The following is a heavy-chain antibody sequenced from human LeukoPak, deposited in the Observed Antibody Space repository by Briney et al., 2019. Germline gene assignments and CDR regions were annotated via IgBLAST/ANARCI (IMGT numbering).Heavy chain of an antibody. CDR1: GGSISSYY. J-gene: IGHJ4*02. Sequence: SETLSLTCTVSGGSISSYYWSWIRQPPGKGLEWIGYIYYSGSTNYNPSLKSRVTISVDTSKNQFSLKLSSVTAADTAVYYCARSWFGVFDYWGQGTLVTVSS. V-gene: IGHV4-59*12. CDR3: ARSWFGVFDY. D-gene: IGHD3-10*01. CDR2: IYYSGST.